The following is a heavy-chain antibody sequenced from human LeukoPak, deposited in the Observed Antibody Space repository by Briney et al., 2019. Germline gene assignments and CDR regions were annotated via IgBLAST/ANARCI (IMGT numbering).Heavy chain of an antibody. J-gene: IGHJ3*02. V-gene: IGHV4-61*05. Sequence: SETLSLTCTVSGDSISSSSYCWDWIRQPPGKGLEWIGYIYYSGSTNYNPSLKSRVTISVDTSKNQFSLKLSSVTAADTAVYYCARAGTYSSSWGDIWGQGTMVTVSS. CDR2: IYYSGST. CDR3: ARAGTYSSSWGDI. CDR1: GDSISSSSYC. D-gene: IGHD6-13*01.